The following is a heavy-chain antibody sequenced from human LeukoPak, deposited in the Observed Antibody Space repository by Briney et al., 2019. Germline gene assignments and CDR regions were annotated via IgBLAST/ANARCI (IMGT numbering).Heavy chain of an antibody. J-gene: IGHJ4*02. Sequence: GRSLRLSCAASGFTFSSYSMNWVRQAPGKGLEWVSSISSSSSYIYYADSVKGRFTISRDNAKNSLYLQMNSLRAEDTAVYYCARDGSMYYFDYWGQGTLVTVSS. V-gene: IGHV3-21*01. CDR2: ISSSSSYI. CDR1: GFTFSSYS. D-gene: IGHD3-10*01. CDR3: ARDGSMYYFDY.